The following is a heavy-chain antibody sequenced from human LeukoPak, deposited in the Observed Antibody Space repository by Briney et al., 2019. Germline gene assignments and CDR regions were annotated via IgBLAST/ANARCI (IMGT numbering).Heavy chain of an antibody. V-gene: IGHV1-2*06. CDR2: INPNSGGT. CDR1: GYTFTGYY. Sequence: ASVKVSCKASGYTFTGYYMHRVRQAPGQGLEWMGRINPNSGGTNYAQKFQGRVTMTRDTSISTAYMELSRLRSDDTAVYYCASRIAAAGTWWFDPWGQGTLVTVSS. CDR3: ASRIAAAGTWWFDP. D-gene: IGHD6-13*01. J-gene: IGHJ5*02.